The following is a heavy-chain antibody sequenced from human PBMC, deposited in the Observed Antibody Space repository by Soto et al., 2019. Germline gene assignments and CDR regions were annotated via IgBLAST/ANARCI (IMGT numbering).Heavy chain of an antibody. CDR3: ARPAFGDYWYFDL. J-gene: IGHJ2*01. D-gene: IGHD4-17*01. Sequence: QDQLVQSGAEVKKPGSSVKVSCKDSGGTFSSHTFSWVRQAPGQGLEWMGRIIPALGTATYAQKFQGRVTITADESATTVYMELNSLRSEDTAVYYCARPAFGDYWYFDLWGRGPLVTVSS. CDR1: GGTFSSHT. CDR2: IIPALGTA. V-gene: IGHV1-69*08.